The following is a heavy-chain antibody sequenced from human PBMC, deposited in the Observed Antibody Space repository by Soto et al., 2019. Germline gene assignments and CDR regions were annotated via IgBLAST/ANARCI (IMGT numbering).Heavy chain of an antibody. CDR2: IWNDGSNK. CDR1: VFTFLDHA. D-gene: IGHD3-9*01. J-gene: IGHJ6*01. Sequence: WVSXRLACSSSVFTFLDHAIHLFRHAPGKGREWLAIIWNDGSNKFYAGSVQGRFTISRDNSKNTVYLQMNTLSAEDTAVYYCARAIFTDVEIYDMEVWGQGTTV. V-gene: IGHV3-33*01. CDR3: ARAIFTDVEIYDMEV.